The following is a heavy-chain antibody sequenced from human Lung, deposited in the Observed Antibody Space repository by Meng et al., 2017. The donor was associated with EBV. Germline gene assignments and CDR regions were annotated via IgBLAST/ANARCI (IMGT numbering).Heavy chain of an antibody. CDR1: GGSISSSNW. CDR2: IYHSGST. Sequence: QVHLPAPGSGLVQPPGTPSLTCAVSGGSISSSNWWSWVRQPPGKWLEWIGEIYHSGSTNYNPSLKSRVTISVDKSKNQFSLNLSSVTAADTAVYYCARVGQWLPIDYWGQGTLVTVSS. J-gene: IGHJ4*02. V-gene: IGHV4-4*03. D-gene: IGHD6-19*01. CDR3: ARVGQWLPIDY.